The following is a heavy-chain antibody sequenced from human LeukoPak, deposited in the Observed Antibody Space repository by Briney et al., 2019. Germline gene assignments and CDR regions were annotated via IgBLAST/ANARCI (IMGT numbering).Heavy chain of an antibody. Sequence: SVKVSCKASGGTFSSYAISWVRQAPGQGLEWMGGIIPIFGTASYAQKFQGRVTITADESTSTAYMELSSLRSEDTAVYYCAAGIAVAGTAYYFDYWGQGTLVTVSS. D-gene: IGHD6-19*01. J-gene: IGHJ4*02. V-gene: IGHV1-69*13. CDR1: GGTFSSYA. CDR3: AAGIAVAGTAYYFDY. CDR2: IIPIFGTA.